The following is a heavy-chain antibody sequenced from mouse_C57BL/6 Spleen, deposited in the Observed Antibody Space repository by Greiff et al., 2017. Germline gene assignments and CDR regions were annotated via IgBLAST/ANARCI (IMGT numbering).Heavy chain of an antibody. Sequence: EVQGVESGGGLVKPGGSLKLSCAASGFTFSDYGMHWVRQAPEKGLEWVAYISSGSSTIYYADTVKGRFTISRDNAKNTLFLQMTSLRSEDTAMYYCARPKNLYYYGSSTGYFDVWGTGTTVTVSS. CDR2: ISSGSSTI. V-gene: IGHV5-17*01. D-gene: IGHD1-1*01. J-gene: IGHJ1*03. CDR3: ARPKNLYYYGSSTGYFDV. CDR1: GFTFSDYG.